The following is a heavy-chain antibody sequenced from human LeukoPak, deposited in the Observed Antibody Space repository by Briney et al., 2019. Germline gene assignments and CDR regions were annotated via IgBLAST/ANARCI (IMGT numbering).Heavy chain of an antibody. J-gene: IGHJ4*02. CDR1: GFTFSSYS. CDR2: ISSSSSTI. Sequence: PGGSLRLSCAASGFTFSSYSMNWVRQAPGKGLEWVSHISSSSSTIYYADSVKGRFTISRDNARNSLYLQMNSLRAEDTAVYYCARDGNYDFWTYYFDYWGQGTLVTVSS. V-gene: IGHV3-48*01. CDR3: ARDGNYDFWTYYFDY. D-gene: IGHD3-3*01.